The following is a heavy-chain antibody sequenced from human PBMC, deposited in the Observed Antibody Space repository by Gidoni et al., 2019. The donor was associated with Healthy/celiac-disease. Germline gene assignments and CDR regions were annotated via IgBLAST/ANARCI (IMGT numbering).Heavy chain of an antibody. J-gene: IGHJ4*02. V-gene: IGHV3-23*01. CDR2: ISGSGDST. CDR1: GFTFSSYA. D-gene: IGHD6-19*01. Sequence: EVQLLESGGGLVQPGGSLRLSCAASGFTFSSYAMSWVRQAPGKGLEWVSSISGSGDSTYYTDSVKGRFPISRDNPKNTLYLQMNSLRAEDTAVYYCAKVGYTSGWRGYFDCWGQGTLVTVSS. CDR3: AKVGYTSGWRGYFDC.